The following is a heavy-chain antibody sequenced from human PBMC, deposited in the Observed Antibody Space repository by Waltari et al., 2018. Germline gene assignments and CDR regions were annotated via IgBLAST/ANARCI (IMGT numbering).Heavy chain of an antibody. D-gene: IGHD3-22*01. V-gene: IGHV1-69*13. Sequence: QVQLVQSGAEVKKPGSSVKVSCKASGGTFSSYAISWVRQAPGQGLEWMGGIIPIFGTATYAQKFQGRVTITADESTSTAYMELSSLRSEDTAVYYCARGSSYYYDSSGYLDYWGQGTLVTVSS. J-gene: IGHJ4*02. CDR2: IIPIFGTA. CDR3: ARGSSYYYDSSGYLDY. CDR1: GGTFSSYA.